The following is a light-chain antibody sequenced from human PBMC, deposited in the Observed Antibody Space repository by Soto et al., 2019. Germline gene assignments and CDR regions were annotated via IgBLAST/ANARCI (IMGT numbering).Light chain of an antibody. CDR3: PQYGSART. CDR1: QSISSSY. Sequence: EIVLTQSPGTLSWSPGERATLSCRASQSISSSYLAWYQQKPGQAPRLLVYGASSRATGIADRFSGSGSGTGFTSTISRLEPEDLAVDYCPQYGSARTFGEGTKVEIK. V-gene: IGKV3-20*01. J-gene: IGKJ1*01. CDR2: GAS.